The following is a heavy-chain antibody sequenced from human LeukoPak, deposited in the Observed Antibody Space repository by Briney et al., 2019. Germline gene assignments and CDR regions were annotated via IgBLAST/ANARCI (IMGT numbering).Heavy chain of an antibody. CDR1: GFTFSRYA. D-gene: IGHD6-19*01. Sequence: GGSLRLSCAASGFTFSRYAMSWVRQAPGKGLEWVSALSGSGGSTYYADSVKGRFTISRDNSKNTLYLQMNSLRAEDTAVYYCAKSSHPTRNIAVASDYWGQGTLVTVSS. CDR2: LSGSGGST. CDR3: AKSSHPTRNIAVASDY. V-gene: IGHV3-23*01. J-gene: IGHJ4*02.